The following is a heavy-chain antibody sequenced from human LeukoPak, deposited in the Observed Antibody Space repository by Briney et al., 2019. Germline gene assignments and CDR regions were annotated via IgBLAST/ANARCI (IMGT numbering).Heavy chain of an antibody. Sequence: SETLSLTCTVSGGSISSSSYYWGWIRQPPGKGLEWIGSIYYSGSTYYNPSLKSRVTISVDTSKNQFSLKLSSVTVADTAVYYCARVSSSWDLYYYYYYMDVWGKGTTVTVSS. V-gene: IGHV4-39*01. J-gene: IGHJ6*03. CDR1: GGSISSSSYY. CDR3: ARVSSSWDLYYYYYYMDV. CDR2: IYYSGST. D-gene: IGHD6-13*01.